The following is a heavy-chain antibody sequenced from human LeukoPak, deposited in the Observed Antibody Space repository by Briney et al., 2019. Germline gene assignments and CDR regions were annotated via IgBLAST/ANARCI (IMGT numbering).Heavy chain of an antibody. CDR3: ARGPGSGWYY. Sequence: GGSLRLSCAVSGFNFVSYWMSWVRQAPGKGLEWVATIRQDGSEKHYVDSLRVRFTVSRDNAGNSLYLQMDGLRVEDTAVFSCARGPGSGWYYWGQGTLVTVSS. V-gene: IGHV3-7*01. D-gene: IGHD6-19*01. CDR1: GFNFVSYW. J-gene: IGHJ4*02. CDR2: IRQDGSEK.